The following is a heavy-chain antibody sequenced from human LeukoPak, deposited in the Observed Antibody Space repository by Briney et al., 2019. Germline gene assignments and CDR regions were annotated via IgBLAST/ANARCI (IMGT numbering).Heavy chain of an antibody. CDR2: IYSGGST. CDR1: GFTVSSNY. V-gene: IGHV3-66*02. D-gene: IGHD3-3*01. CDR3: ARGLTDYYDFWSGYYTGIYFDY. J-gene: IGHJ4*02. Sequence: HPGGSLRLSCAASGFTVSSNYMSWVRQAPGKGLEWVSVIYSGGSTYYADYVKGRFTISRDNSKNTLYLQINSLRAEDTAVYYCARGLTDYYDFWSGYYTGIYFDYWGQGTLVTVSS.